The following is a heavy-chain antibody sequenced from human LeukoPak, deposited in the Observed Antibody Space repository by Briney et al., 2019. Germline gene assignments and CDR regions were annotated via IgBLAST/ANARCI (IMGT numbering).Heavy chain of an antibody. CDR1: GGTFSSYA. V-gene: IGHV1-69*04. J-gene: IGHJ4*02. D-gene: IGHD5-24*01. Sequence: SVKVSCKASGGTFSSYAISWVRQAPGQGLEWMGRIILIIGIANYAQKFQGRVTITADKSTSTAYMELSSLGSEDTAVYCCARDREGGGYSSFDYWGQGTLVTVSS. CDR3: ARDREGGGYSSFDY. CDR2: IILIIGIA.